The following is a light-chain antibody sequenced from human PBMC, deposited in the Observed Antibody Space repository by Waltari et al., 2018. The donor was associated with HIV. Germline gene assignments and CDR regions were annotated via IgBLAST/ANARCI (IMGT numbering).Light chain of an antibody. CDR2: AAS. J-gene: IGKJ4*01. CDR3: QQADSLPLT. CDR1: QDVSRS. V-gene: IGKV1-12*01. Sequence: DIQLTQSPSYVSASVGDPVTVPCRAGQDVSRSLAWYQQKPGKAPELLICAASTLQSGVSSRFSGSGSVTSCTLTINTLRTEDFATYYCQQADSLPLTFGGGTKVEI.